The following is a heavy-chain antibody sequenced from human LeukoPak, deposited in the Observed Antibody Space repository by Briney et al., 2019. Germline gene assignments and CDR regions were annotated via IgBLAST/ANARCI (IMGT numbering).Heavy chain of an antibody. CDR1: GYTFTGYY. D-gene: IGHD6-19*01. J-gene: IGHJ4*02. V-gene: IGHV1-2*02. CDR2: INPNSGGT. CDR3: ARERVMMAGTIDY. Sequence: ASVKVSCKASGYTFTGYYMHWVRQAPGQGLEWMGWINPNSGGTNYAQKFQGRVTMTRDTTISTAYMALSRLRSDDTAVYYCARERVMMAGTIDYWGQGTLVTVSS.